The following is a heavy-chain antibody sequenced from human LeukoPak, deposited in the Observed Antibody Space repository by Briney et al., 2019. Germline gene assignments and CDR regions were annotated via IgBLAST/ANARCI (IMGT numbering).Heavy chain of an antibody. CDR1: GYTLTELS. J-gene: IGHJ4*02. D-gene: IGHD3-22*01. V-gene: IGHV1-24*01. CDR2: FDPEDGET. Sequence: GASVKVSCKVSGYTLTELSMHWVRQAPGKGLEWMGGFDPEDGETIYAQKFQGRVTMTEDTSTDTAYMELSNLRSEDTAVYYCATPSAESYYDSSGYYLFDYWGQGTLVTVSS. CDR3: ATPSAESYYDSSGYYLFDY.